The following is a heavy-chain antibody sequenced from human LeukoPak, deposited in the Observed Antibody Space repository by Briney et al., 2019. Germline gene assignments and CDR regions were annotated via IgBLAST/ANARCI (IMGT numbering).Heavy chain of an antibody. D-gene: IGHD6-19*01. Sequence: PSETLSLSCNVSGGSISSYYRSWVRQPPGKGLEWIGYIYSSGSTNYNPSLKSRVTISVDTSKNQFSLRLSSVTAADTAVYFCARAGYSSGCPTNWGQGTLVTVSS. CDR2: IYSSGST. CDR1: GGSISSYY. V-gene: IGHV4-59*01. J-gene: IGHJ4*02. CDR3: ARAGYSSGCPTN.